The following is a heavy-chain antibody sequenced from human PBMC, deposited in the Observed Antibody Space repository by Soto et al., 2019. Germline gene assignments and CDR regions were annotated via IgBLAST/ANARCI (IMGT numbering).Heavy chain of an antibody. V-gene: IGHV1-2*02. CDR1: GYTFTGYY. CDR2: INPNSGGT. J-gene: IGHJ5*02. D-gene: IGHD3-16*02. Sequence: QVQLVQSGAEVKKPGASVKVSCKASGYTFTGYYMHWVRQAPGQGLEWMGWINPNSGGTNYAQKFQGRVTMTRDTSIRTAYMELSRLRSDDTAVYYCARAGRITFGGVIPRQLAYSWGQGTLVTVSS. CDR3: ARAGRITFGGVIPRQLAYS.